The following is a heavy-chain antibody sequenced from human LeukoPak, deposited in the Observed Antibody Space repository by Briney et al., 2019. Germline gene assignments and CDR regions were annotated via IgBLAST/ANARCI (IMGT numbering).Heavy chain of an antibody. Sequence: GGSLRPSCAPSGFTFSNYWMSWVRQAPGKGLEWVANIKQDESKKYYVDSVKGRFTISRDNAKNSLYLQMNSLRAEDTAVYYCAREIYGEDFFDYWGQGTLVTVSS. CDR3: AREIYGEDFFDY. D-gene: IGHD3-10*01. CDR2: IKQDESKK. V-gene: IGHV3-7*01. J-gene: IGHJ4*02. CDR1: GFTFSNYW.